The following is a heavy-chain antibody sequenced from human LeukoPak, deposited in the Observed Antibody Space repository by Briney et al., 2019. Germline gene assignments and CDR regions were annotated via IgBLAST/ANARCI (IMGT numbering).Heavy chain of an antibody. J-gene: IGHJ4*02. CDR3: ARDLPRGYSCDY. Sequence: WGSLRLSCAASGFTFSDYSMNWVRQAPGKGLEWVSYINGHGDATYYADFVEGRFSISRDNAKKSLYLQMDSLRAEDTAVYYCARDLPRGYSCDYWGQGTLVTVSS. V-gene: IGHV3-48*01. D-gene: IGHD5-18*01. CDR2: INGHGDAT. CDR1: GFTFSDYS.